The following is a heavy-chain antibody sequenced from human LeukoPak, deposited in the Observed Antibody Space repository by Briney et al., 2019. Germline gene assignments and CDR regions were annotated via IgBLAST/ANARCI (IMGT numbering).Heavy chain of an antibody. Sequence: GGSLRLPCAASGFTFSSYSMNWVRQAPGKGLEWVSGISWNSGSIGYADSVKGRFTISRDNAKNSLYLQMNSLRAEDTALYYCAKGPYYDILTGAFDPWGQGTLVTVSS. CDR1: GFTFSSYS. D-gene: IGHD3-9*01. CDR2: ISWNSGSI. J-gene: IGHJ5*02. CDR3: AKGPYYDILTGAFDP. V-gene: IGHV3-9*01.